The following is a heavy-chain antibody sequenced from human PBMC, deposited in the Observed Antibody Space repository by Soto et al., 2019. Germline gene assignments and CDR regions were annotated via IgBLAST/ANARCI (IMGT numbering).Heavy chain of an antibody. D-gene: IGHD3-10*01. CDR3: ARDEHYYGSGSYFDY. V-gene: IGHV4-30-4*01. CDR1: GGSISSGDYY. J-gene: IGHJ4*02. Sequence: SETLSLTCTVSGGSISSGDYYWSWIRQPPGKGLEWIGYIYYSGSTYYNPSLKSRVTISVDTSKNQFSLKLSSVTAADTAVYYCARDEHYYGSGSYFDYWGQGTLVTVSS. CDR2: IYYSGST.